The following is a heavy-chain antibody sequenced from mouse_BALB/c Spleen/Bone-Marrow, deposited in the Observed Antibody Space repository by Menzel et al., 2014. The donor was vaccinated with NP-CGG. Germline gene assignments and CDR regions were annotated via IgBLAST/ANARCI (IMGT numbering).Heavy chain of an antibody. J-gene: IGHJ4*01. D-gene: IGHD2-4*01. Sequence: VKLVESGAELARPGTSVKVSCKASGYAFTNYLIEWVKQRPGQGLEWIGVINPGSRSTNYNEKFKGKATLTADKSSSTAYMQLSSLTSEDSAVYFCASVYDYGRGYAMDYWGQGTSVTVSS. V-gene: IGHV1-54*01. CDR1: GYAFTNYL. CDR3: ASVYDYGRGYAMDY. CDR2: INPGSRST.